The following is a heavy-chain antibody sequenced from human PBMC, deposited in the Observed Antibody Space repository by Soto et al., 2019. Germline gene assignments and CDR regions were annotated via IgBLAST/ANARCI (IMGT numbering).Heavy chain of an antibody. D-gene: IGHD3-10*01. CDR1: GGSISSYY. Sequence: PSETLSLTCTVSGGSISSYYWSWIRQPPGKGLEWIGYISYSGSTNYNPSLKSRVTISVDTSKNQFSLKLSSVTAADTAVYYCARSAYGSGSYYRIKNWFDPWGQGTLVTVSS. CDR2: ISYSGST. CDR3: ARSAYGSGSYYRIKNWFDP. J-gene: IGHJ5*02. V-gene: IGHV4-59*12.